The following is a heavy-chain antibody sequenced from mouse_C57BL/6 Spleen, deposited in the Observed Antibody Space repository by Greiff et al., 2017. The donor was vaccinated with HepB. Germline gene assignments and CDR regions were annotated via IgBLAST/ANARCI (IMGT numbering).Heavy chain of an antibody. J-gene: IGHJ3*01. CDR3: ARRDDYDRAWFAY. V-gene: IGHV1-63*01. D-gene: IGHD2-4*01. CDR1: GYTFTNYW. Sequence: QVQLQQSGAELVRPGTSVKMSCKASGYTFTNYWIGWAKQRPGHGLEWIGDIYPGGGYTNYNEKFKSKATLTADKSSSTAYMQFSSLTSEDSAIYYCARRDDYDRAWFAYWGQGTLVTVSA. CDR2: IYPGGGYT.